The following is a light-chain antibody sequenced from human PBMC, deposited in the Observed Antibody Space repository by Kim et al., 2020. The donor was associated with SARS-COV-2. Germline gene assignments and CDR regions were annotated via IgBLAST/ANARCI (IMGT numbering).Light chain of an antibody. CDR1: QAISNE. CDR3: QKYNGAPWT. Sequence: ASGGDRVTIHCRASQAISNELAWDEKKPGKVPNLLIYGESALQSAVPSRFSGSGSGTDFTLTISSLQPEDVAIYYCQKYNGAPWTFGQGTKVDIK. V-gene: IGKV1-27*01. J-gene: IGKJ1*01. CDR2: GES.